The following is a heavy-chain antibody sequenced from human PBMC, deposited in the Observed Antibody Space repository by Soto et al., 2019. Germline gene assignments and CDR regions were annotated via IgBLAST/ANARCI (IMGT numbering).Heavy chain of an antibody. Sequence: GGSLRLSCAASGFTFSSYSMNWVRQAPGKGLEWVSYISSSSSTIYYADSVKGRFTISRDNAKNSLYLQMNSLRAEDTAVYYCARGPLRFLEWFVDYWGQGTLVTVSS. V-gene: IGHV3-48*01. CDR2: ISSSSSTI. CDR1: GFTFSSYS. D-gene: IGHD3-3*01. CDR3: ARGPLRFLEWFVDY. J-gene: IGHJ4*02.